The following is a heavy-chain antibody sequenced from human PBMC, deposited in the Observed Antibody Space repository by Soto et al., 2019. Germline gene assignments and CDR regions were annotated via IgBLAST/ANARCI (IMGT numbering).Heavy chain of an antibody. CDR3: ARDVPQGYSYGFQWFDP. D-gene: IGHD3-10*01. Sequence: QVQLVQSGAEVKKPGSSVKVSCKASGGNFTSYVISWVRQAPGQGLEWMGNIIPIYGTANYLQKFRGRVTITAVESTSTVFMELSRLKSEDTAVYYCARDVPQGYSYGFQWFDPWGQGTLVTVSS. J-gene: IGHJ5*02. CDR1: GGNFTSYV. V-gene: IGHV1-69*18. CDR2: IIPIYGTA.